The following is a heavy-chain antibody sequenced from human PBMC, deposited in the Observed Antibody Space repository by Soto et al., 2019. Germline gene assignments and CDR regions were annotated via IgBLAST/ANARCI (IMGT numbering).Heavy chain of an antibody. CDR2: INSDGSST. CDR1: GFTFSSYW. CDR3: AMGGYSSSSILYYYYGMDV. J-gene: IGHJ6*02. Sequence: EVQLVESGGGLVQPGGSLRLSCAASGFTFSSYWMHWVRQAPGKGLVWVSRINSDGSSTSYADSVKGRFTISRDNAKNTLYLQMNSLRAEDTAVYYCAMGGYSSSSILYYYYGMDVWGQGTTVTVSS. D-gene: IGHD6-6*01. V-gene: IGHV3-74*01.